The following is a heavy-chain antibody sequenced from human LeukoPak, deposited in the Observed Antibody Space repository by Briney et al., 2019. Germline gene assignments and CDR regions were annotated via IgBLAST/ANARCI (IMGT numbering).Heavy chain of an antibody. D-gene: IGHD2-15*01. Sequence: ASVKVSCKASGYTFTSYGISWVRQAPGQGLEWMGWISAYNGNTNYARKLQGRVTMTTDTSTSTAYMELRSLRSDDTAVYYCARDNCSGGSCYEPPGDWFDPWGQGTLVTVSS. V-gene: IGHV1-18*01. CDR2: ISAYNGNT. CDR1: GYTFTSYG. J-gene: IGHJ5*02. CDR3: ARDNCSGGSCYEPPGDWFDP.